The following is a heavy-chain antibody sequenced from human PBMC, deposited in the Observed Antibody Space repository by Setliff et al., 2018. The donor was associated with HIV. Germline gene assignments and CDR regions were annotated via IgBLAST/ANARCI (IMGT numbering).Heavy chain of an antibody. D-gene: IGHD3-16*02. CDR3: ARQYYDYVWGTYRSQYYFDN. CDR1: SGSISTSSYY. Sequence: LSLTCIVSSGSISTSSYYWGWIRQPPGKGLEWIGSIYYSGSTYYNPSLKSRITISIDTSKNQFSLRLSSVTAADTAVYYCARQYYDYVWGTYRSQYYFDNWGQGTLVT. J-gene: IGHJ4*02. CDR2: IYYSGST. V-gene: IGHV4-39*07.